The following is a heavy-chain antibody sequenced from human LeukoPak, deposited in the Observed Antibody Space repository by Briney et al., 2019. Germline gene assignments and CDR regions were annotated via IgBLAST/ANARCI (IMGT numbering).Heavy chain of an antibody. D-gene: IGHD3-3*01. Sequence: SETLSLTCTVSGGSISSYYWGWIRQPPGKGLEWIGSIYYSGSTYYNPSLKSRVTISVDTSKNQFSLKLSSVTAADTAVYYCARQYVLRFLEWFYYFDYWGQGTLVTVSS. J-gene: IGHJ4*02. V-gene: IGHV4-39*01. CDR2: IYYSGST. CDR3: ARQYVLRFLEWFYYFDY. CDR1: GGSISSYY.